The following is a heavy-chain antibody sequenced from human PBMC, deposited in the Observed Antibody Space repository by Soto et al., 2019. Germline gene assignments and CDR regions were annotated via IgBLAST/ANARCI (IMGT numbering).Heavy chain of an antibody. Sequence: SLRLSCAASGFTFSSYGMHWVRQAPGKGLEWVAVISYDGSNKYYADSVKGRFTISRDNSKNTLYLQMNSLRAEDTAVYYCAKDGLGSTSFNWFDPWGQGTLVTVSS. D-gene: IGHD2-2*01. CDR1: GFTFSSYG. CDR3: AKDGLGSTSFNWFDP. CDR2: ISYDGSNK. V-gene: IGHV3-30*18. J-gene: IGHJ5*02.